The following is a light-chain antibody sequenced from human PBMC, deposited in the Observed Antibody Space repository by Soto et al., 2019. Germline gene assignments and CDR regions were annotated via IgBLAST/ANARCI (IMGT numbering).Light chain of an antibody. CDR2: SND. J-gene: IGLJ1*01. V-gene: IGLV1-44*01. Sequence: QSVLTQPPSASGTPGQRVTISCSGSTPNIGGNIVNWYQQLPGTAPKLLIYSNDQRPSGVPDRFSGSKSGTSASLAISGLRSEDEADYFWAAWDGSLNEYVFGTGTKLTVL. CDR1: TPNIGGNI. CDR3: AAWDGSLNEYV.